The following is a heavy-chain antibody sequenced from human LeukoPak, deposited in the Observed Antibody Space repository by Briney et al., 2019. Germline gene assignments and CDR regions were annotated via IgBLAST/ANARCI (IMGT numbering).Heavy chain of an antibody. CDR2: IIPILGIA. Sequence: ASVKVSCKASGGTFSSYTISWVRQAPGQGLEWMGRIIPILGIANYAQKFQGRVTITTDESTSTAYMELSSLRSEDTAVYYCARDRYSSGWYNPRYYYYYYMDVWGKGTTVTVSS. V-gene: IGHV1-69*16. D-gene: IGHD6-19*01. J-gene: IGHJ6*03. CDR1: GGTFSSYT. CDR3: ARDRYSSGWYNPRYYYYYYMDV.